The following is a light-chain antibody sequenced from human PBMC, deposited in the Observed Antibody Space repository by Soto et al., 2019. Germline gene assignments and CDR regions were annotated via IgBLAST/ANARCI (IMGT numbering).Light chain of an antibody. CDR1: SNDVGGYAY. J-gene: IGLJ2*01. CDR3: SSYTGDTTPV. CDR2: KVS. V-gene: IGLV2-14*01. Sequence: QSVLTQPASVSGSPGQSITISCTGTSNDVGGYAYVSWYQQYPGKAPKLVISKVSNRPSGVSHRFSGSRSGNTASLTISGLQAEDEADYYCSSYTGDTTPVFGGGTQLTVL.